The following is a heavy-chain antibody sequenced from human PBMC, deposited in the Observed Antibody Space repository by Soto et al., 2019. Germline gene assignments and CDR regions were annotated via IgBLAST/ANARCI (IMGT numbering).Heavy chain of an antibody. CDR1: GFTFSSYG. CDR3: AKDLHYYGSGSYYRLNWFDP. Sequence: QVQLVESGGGVVQPGRSLRLSCAASGFTFSSYGMHWVRQAPGKGLEWVAVISYDGSNKYYADSVKGRFTISRDNSKNTLYLQMNSLRAEDTAVYYCAKDLHYYGSGSYYRLNWFDPWGQGTLVTVSS. D-gene: IGHD3-10*01. CDR2: ISYDGSNK. J-gene: IGHJ5*02. V-gene: IGHV3-30*18.